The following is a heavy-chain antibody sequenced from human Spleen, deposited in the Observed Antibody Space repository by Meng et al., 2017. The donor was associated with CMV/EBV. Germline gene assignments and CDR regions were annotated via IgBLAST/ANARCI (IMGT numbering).Heavy chain of an antibody. V-gene: IGHV3-21*01. Sequence: EVQLVESGGGLVKPGGSRRLACSASGFTFSSYSMNWVRQAPGKGLEWVSSISSSSSYIYYADSVKGRFTISRDNAKNSLYLQMNSLRAEDTAVYYCARDILTGYSPLDYWGQGTLVTVSS. CDR1: GFTFSSYS. J-gene: IGHJ4*02. D-gene: IGHD3-9*01. CDR2: ISSSSSYI. CDR3: ARDILTGYSPLDY.